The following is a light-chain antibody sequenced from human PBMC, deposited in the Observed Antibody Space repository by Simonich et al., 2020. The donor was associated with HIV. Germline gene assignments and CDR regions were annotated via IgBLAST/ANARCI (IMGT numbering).Light chain of an antibody. V-gene: IGKV3-20*01. CDR3: QQYGSSPTWT. Sequence: EIVLTQSPGTLSLSPGERATLSCRASQSVSSSYLAWYQQKPGQAPRLLIYDASTRATGTPDRFSGSGSGTDFTLTISRLEPDDFAVYYCQQYGSSPTWTFGQGTKVEIK. J-gene: IGKJ1*01. CDR2: DAS. CDR1: QSVSSSY.